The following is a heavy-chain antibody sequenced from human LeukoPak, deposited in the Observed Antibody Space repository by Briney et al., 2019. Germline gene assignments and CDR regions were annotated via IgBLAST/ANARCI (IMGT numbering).Heavy chain of an antibody. V-gene: IGHV4-34*01. J-gene: IGHJ4*02. CDR1: GGSFSGYY. CDR2: INHSGST. CDR3: ARASLDY. Sequence: SSETLSLTCAVYGGSFSGYYWSGIRQPPGKGLEWIGEINHSGSTNYNPSLKSRVTISVDTSKNQLSLKLRSVTAADTAVYYCARASLDYWGQGTLVTVSS.